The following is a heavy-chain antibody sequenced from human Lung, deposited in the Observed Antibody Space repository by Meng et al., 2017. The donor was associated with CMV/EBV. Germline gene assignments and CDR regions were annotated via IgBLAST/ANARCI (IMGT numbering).Heavy chain of an antibody. D-gene: IGHD3-10*01. J-gene: IGHJ4*02. CDR1: GSISRGDYC. CDR3: ARLKMVRGALYYFDY. Sequence: GSISRGDYCWSWIRQPPGKGLEWSGYIYYSGSTYYNPSLKSRVTISVDTSKNHFSLKLSSVTAADTAVYYCARLKMVRGALYYFDYWGQGTLVTVSS. V-gene: IGHV4-30-4*08. CDR2: IYYSGST.